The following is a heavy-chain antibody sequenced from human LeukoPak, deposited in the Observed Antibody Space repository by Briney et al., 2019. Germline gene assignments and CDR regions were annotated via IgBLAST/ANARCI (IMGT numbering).Heavy chain of an antibody. CDR2: IYYSGST. CDR1: GGSISNGGYY. V-gene: IGHV4-31*03. CDR3: ARDGVGDRGGFDY. J-gene: IGHJ4*02. D-gene: IGHD3-10*01. Sequence: SETLSLTCTVSGGSISNGGYYWSWIRQHPGKGLEWIGYIYYSGSTYYNPSLKSRVTISVDTSKNQFSLKLSSVTAADTAVYYCARDGVGDRGGFDYWGQGTLVTVSS.